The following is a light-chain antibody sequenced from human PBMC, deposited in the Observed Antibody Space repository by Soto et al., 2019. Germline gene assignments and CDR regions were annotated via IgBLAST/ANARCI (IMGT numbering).Light chain of an antibody. Sequence: DIQSTQSPSFLSASVGDRVTITCRASQGISSYLALYQQKPGKAPKLLIYAASTLQSGVPSRFSGSGSGTEFTLTISSLQPDDFATYYCQQYTSYSPTFGQGTKVDI. CDR2: AAS. CDR1: QGISSY. V-gene: IGKV1-9*01. J-gene: IGKJ1*01. CDR3: QQYTSYSPT.